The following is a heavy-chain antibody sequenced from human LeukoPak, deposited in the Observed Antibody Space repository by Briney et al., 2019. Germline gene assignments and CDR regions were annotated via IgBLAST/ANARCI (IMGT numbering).Heavy chain of an antibody. Sequence: GESLKISCKGSGYSFTSYWIGWVRQMPGKGLEWMGIIYPGDSDTRYSPSFQGQVTISADKSISTAYLQWSSLKASDTAMYYCARHEWRSIAARRWFDSWGQGTLVTVSS. J-gene: IGHJ5*01. V-gene: IGHV5-51*01. CDR1: GYSFTSYW. D-gene: IGHD6-6*01. CDR3: ARHEWRSIAARRWFDS. CDR2: IYPGDSDT.